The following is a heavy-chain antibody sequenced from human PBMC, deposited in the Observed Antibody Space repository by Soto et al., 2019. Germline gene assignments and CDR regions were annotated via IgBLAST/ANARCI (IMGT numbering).Heavy chain of an antibody. Sequence: GGSLRLSCAVSGFSLSSYSMHWVRQAPGKGLEWVAIVWYDGNTKYYGDSVKGRFTISRDNSKNTLYLQMDSLRAEDTAVYYCARDQNENFDLWGQGTQVTVSS. D-gene: IGHD1-1*01. CDR2: VWYDGNTK. CDR3: ARDQNENFDL. V-gene: IGHV3-33*01. CDR1: GFSLSSYS. J-gene: IGHJ4*02.